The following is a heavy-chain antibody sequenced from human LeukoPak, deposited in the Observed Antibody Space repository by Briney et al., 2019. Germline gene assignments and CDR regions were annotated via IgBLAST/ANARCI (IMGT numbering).Heavy chain of an antibody. V-gene: IGHV4-38-2*01. Sequence: SETLSLTCAVSGYSISSGYYWGWIRQPPGKGLELIGSIYHSGSTYYNPSLKSRVTISVDTSKNQFSLKLSSVTAADTAVYYCARQDYYYYYMDVWGKGTTVTVSS. CDR1: GYSISSGYY. CDR2: IYHSGST. CDR3: ARQDYYYYYMDV. J-gene: IGHJ6*03.